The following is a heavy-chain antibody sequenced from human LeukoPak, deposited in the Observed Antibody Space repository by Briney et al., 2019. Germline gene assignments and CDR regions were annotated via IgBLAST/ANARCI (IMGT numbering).Heavy chain of an antibody. D-gene: IGHD3-16*02. CDR2: ISGGALGANT. CDR3: AKDCRWPNDAFDL. J-gene: IGHJ3*01. V-gene: IGHV3-23*01. Sequence: GGSLRLSCAASGLTLSSYGLSWVRQAPGKGLEWVSAISGGALGANTYYADSVKGRFTISRDDSKNTLYLQMNSLRAEDTAVYYCAKDCRWPNDAFDLWGQGTMVTVSS. CDR1: GLTLSSYG.